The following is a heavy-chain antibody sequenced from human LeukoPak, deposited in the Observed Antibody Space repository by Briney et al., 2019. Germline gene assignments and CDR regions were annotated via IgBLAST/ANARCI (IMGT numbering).Heavy chain of an antibody. Sequence: GGSLRLSCAASGFSVSNYNMNWVRQARGKGLEWVSFISESGTAIYYAESVKGRFTISRDIARNSVYLQMNSLRDEDTAMYYCARGPLGLSDYWGQGLLVTVSS. CDR1: GFSVSNYN. CDR3: ARGPLGLSDY. V-gene: IGHV3-48*02. D-gene: IGHD1-26*01. J-gene: IGHJ4*02. CDR2: ISESGTAI.